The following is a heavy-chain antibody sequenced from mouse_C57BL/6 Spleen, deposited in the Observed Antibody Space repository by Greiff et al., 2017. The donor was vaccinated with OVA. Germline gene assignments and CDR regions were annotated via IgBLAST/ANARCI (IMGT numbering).Heavy chain of an antibody. CDR1: GYTFTDYE. CDR3: TKGLDLYWYFDV. CDR2: IDPETGGT. J-gene: IGHJ1*03. Sequence: VQLQQSGAELVRPGASVTLSCKASGYTFTDYEMHWVKQTPVHGLEWIGAIDPETGGTAYNQKFKGKAILTADKSSSTAYIELRSLTSEDSAVYYCTKGLDLYWYFDVWGTGTTVTVSS. V-gene: IGHV1-15*01.